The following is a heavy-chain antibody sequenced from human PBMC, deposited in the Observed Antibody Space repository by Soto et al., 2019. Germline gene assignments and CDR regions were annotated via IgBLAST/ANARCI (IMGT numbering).Heavy chain of an antibody. CDR3: AKRRGVGGYFDY. CDR2: VSIGGST. V-gene: IGHV3-23*01. CDR1: GFTFSSYA. D-gene: IGHD2-8*02. Sequence: DVQLLESGGGLVQPEGSLRLSCAASGFTFSSYAMGWVRQGPGKGLEWVAVVSIGGSTHYADSVRSRFTITRDNSKNTLSLQLNSLTAEDTYVYFCAKRRGVGGYFDYWGQGALVTVSS. J-gene: IGHJ4*02.